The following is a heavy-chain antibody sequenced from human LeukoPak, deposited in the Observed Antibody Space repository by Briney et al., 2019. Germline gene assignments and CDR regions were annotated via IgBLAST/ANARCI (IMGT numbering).Heavy chain of an antibody. CDR3: TTEGDNSGYLGHLFDY. J-gene: IGHJ4*02. CDR1: GFTFSSYG. V-gene: IGHV3-23*01. Sequence: GGSLRLSCAASGFTFSSYGMSWVRQAPGKGLEWVSTISGSGGRTYYADSVKGRFTISRDNSKNTLSLQMNSLRAEDTAVYYCTTEGDNSGYLGHLFDYWGQGTLVTVSS. CDR2: ISGSGGRT. D-gene: IGHD3-22*01.